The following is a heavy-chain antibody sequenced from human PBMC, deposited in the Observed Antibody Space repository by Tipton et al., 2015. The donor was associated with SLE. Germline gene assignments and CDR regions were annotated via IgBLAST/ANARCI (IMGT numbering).Heavy chain of an antibody. Sequence: LRLSCTVSGGSMGTYCWSWIRRSPGMRLEWIAFICYSGFSNYNPSLKSRLTISLDTSKNHFSLKLSSVTAADTAVYYCARGEYRDWGQGTLVTVSS. CDR2: ICYSGFS. D-gene: IGHD2/OR15-2a*01. J-gene: IGHJ4*02. CDR1: GGSMGTYC. CDR3: ARGEYRD. V-gene: IGHV4-59*12.